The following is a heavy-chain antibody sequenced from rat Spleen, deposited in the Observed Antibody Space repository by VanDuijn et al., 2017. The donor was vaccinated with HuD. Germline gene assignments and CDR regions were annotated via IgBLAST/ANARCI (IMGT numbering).Heavy chain of an antibody. Sequence: EVQLVESGGGLVQPGRSLKLSCAASGFTFSNYYMAWVRQAPTKGLECVAYISTGGGITYYRDSVKGRFTISRDNARSSLYLQMNSLKSEDTATYYCARQGYLRDWYFDFWGPGTMVTVSS. D-gene: IGHD2-7*01. CDR1: GFTFSNYY. V-gene: IGHV5-25*01. CDR3: ARQGYLRDWYFDF. J-gene: IGHJ1*01. CDR2: ISTGGGIT.